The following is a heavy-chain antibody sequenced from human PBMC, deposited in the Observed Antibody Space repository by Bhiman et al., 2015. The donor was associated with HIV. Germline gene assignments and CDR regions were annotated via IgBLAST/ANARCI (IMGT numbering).Heavy chain of an antibody. J-gene: IGHJ6*02. Sequence: EVQLVESGGGLVQPGGSLRLSCPASGFTFSSYEMNWVRQAPGKGLEWVSYISSSGNTIYYADSVKGRFTISRDNAKNSLYLQMNSLRAEDTAVYYCARVTTYYTFGSGYYDDYYGMDVWGRRDHGHRLL. D-gene: IGHD3-3*01. CDR3: ARVTTYYTFGSGYYDDYYGMDV. V-gene: IGHV3-48*03. CDR2: ISSSGNTI. CDR1: GFTFSSYE.